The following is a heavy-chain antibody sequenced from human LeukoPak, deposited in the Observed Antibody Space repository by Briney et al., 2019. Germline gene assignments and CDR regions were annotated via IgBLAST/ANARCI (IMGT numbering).Heavy chain of an antibody. CDR1: GYSFTSYW. V-gene: IGHV5-51*01. Sequence: GESLQISCKGSGYSFTSYWIGWVRQMPGKGLEWMGIIYPGDSDTRYSPSFQGQVTISADKSISTAYLQWSSLKASDTAMYYCARQEVLCGGDCRPFDYWGQGTLVTVSS. D-gene: IGHD2-21*02. J-gene: IGHJ4*02. CDR2: IYPGDSDT. CDR3: ARQEVLCGGDCRPFDY.